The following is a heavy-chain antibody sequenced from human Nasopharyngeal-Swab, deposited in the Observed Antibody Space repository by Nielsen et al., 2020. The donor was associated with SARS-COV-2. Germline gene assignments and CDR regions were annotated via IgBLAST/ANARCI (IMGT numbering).Heavy chain of an antibody. J-gene: IGHJ5*02. V-gene: IGHV4-38-2*02. CDR2: IFNSGHT. Sequence: SETLSLTCTVSGYSISSGYYWGWIRQSPGKGLEWIGTIFNSGHTYYTPSLTSRVTISVDTSKNQFSLNLRSATAADTAVYYCARVTRSGWYLGWFNPWGQGTLVTVSS. CDR1: GYSISSGYY. D-gene: IGHD6-19*01. CDR3: ARVTRSGWYLGWFNP.